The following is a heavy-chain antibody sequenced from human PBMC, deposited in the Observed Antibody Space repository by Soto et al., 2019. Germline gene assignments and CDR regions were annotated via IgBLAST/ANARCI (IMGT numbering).Heavy chain of an antibody. CDR1: GGSISSYY. CDR2: IYYSGST. J-gene: IGHJ5*02. CDR3: ARQYSSGWYSNRFWFDP. D-gene: IGHD6-19*01. V-gene: IGHV4-59*01. Sequence: PSETLSLTCTVSGGSISSYYWSWIRQPPGKGLEWIGYIYYSGSTNYNPSLKSRVTISVDTSKNQFSLKLSSVTAADTAVYYCARQYSSGWYSNRFWFDPWGQGTLVTVSS.